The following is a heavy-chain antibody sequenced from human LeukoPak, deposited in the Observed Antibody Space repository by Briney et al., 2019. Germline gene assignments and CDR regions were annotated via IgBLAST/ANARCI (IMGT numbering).Heavy chain of an antibody. J-gene: IGHJ3*02. D-gene: IGHD6-19*01. Sequence: ASVKVSCKASGYTFTGYYMHWVRQAPGQGLEWMGWINPNSGGTNYAQKFQGRVTMTRDTSISTAYMELSRLRPDDTAVYYCARHSSGWYEDAFDIWGQGTMVTVSS. CDR3: ARHSSGWYEDAFDI. CDR1: GYTFTGYY. V-gene: IGHV1-2*02. CDR2: INPNSGGT.